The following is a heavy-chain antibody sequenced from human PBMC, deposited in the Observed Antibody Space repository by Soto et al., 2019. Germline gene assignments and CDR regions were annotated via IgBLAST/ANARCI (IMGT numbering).Heavy chain of an antibody. V-gene: IGHV4-39*07. D-gene: IGHD4-17*01. CDR3: ARYDFGTFDY. Sequence: SETLSLTCTVSGGSISSGNYYWSWIRQHQGKGLEWIGEIYHTESTVYNPSLKSRVTISVDKSKNQFSLNLDSVTAADTAVYYCARYDFGTFDYWGRGILVTVSS. CDR1: GGSISSGNYY. CDR2: IYHTEST. J-gene: IGHJ4*02.